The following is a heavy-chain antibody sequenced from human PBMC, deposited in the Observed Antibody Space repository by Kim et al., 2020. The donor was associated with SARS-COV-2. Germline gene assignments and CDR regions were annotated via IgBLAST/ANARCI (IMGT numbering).Heavy chain of an antibody. CDR3: ARVPIVGPTGDFDY. J-gene: IGHJ4*02. V-gene: IGHV1-2*06. D-gene: IGHD1-26*01. CDR1: GYTFTGYY. CDR2: INPNNGGT. Sequence: ASVKVSCKTSGYTFTGYYMHWVRQAPGQGLEWMGRINPNNGGTNYAQKLQGRVTMTRDTSISTAYMELSSLRSDDTAVYYCARVPIVGPTGDFDYWGQGTLVTVS.